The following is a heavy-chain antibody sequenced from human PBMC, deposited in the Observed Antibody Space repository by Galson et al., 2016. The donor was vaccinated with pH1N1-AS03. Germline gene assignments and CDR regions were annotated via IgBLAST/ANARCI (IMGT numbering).Heavy chain of an antibody. CDR2: ISAHSGHA. Sequence: SVKVSCKASGYTFSNYAFGWLRQTPGQGLEWMGWISAHSGHASYAQAFQGRVSMTIDASTTTTYMELRSLTTDDTALYYCAKSPGYCSAGSCSDLGYFDYWGQGTLVTVSS. V-gene: IGHV1-18*01. CDR1: GYTFSNYA. D-gene: IGHD2-15*01. J-gene: IGHJ4*02. CDR3: AKSPGYCSAGSCSDLGYFDY.